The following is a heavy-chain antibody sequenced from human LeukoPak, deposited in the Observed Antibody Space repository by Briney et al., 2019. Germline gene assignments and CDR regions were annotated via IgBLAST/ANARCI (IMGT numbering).Heavy chain of an antibody. CDR1: GGSISNYF. D-gene: IGHD3-10*01. CDR2: IYYSETT. CDR3: ARHVKDGSGSYYWGNKKYYFDY. Sequence: SETLSLTCSVSGGSISNYFWSWIRQPPGKGLECIGFIYYSETTNYNPSFKSRVTISVDTSKNQFSLKLNSVTAADTAVYYCARHVKDGSGSYYWGNKKYYFDYWGQGTLVTVSS. J-gene: IGHJ4*02. V-gene: IGHV4-59*01.